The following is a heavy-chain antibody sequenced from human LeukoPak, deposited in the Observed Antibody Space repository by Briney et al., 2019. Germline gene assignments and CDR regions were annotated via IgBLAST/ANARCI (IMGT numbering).Heavy chain of an antibody. J-gene: IGHJ5*02. D-gene: IGHD6-13*01. V-gene: IGHV1-2*02. CDR1: GYTFTGYY. CDR2: INPNSGGT. Sequence: ASVKVSCKASGYTFTGYYMHWVRQAPGQGLEWMGWINPNSGGTNYAQKFQGRVTMTRNTSISTAYMELSSLRSEDTAVYYCAREGSIAAAGTGWFDPWGQGTLVTVSS. CDR3: AREGSIAAAGTGWFDP.